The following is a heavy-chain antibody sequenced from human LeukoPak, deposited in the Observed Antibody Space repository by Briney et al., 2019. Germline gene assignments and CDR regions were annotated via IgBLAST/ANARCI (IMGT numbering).Heavy chain of an antibody. CDR3: ARARGALEMATY. V-gene: IGHV1-69*04. CDR2: IIPILGIA. CDR1: GGTFSSYA. Sequence: SVKVSCKASGGTFSSYAISWVRQVPGQGLEWMGRIIPILGIANYAQKFQGRVTITADKSTSTAYMELSSLRSEDTAVYYCARARGALEMATYWGQGTLVTVSS. J-gene: IGHJ4*02. D-gene: IGHD5-24*01.